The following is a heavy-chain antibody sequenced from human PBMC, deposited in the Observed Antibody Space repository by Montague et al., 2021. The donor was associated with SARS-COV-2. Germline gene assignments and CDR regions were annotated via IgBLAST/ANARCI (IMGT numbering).Heavy chain of an antibody. Sequence: SETLSLTCTVSGGSISRYYWNWIRQPPGKGLEWIAYIYYSGGTNYNPSLKSRVTISVDTSKNQFSLKLSSVTAADTAVYYCAGSRENYNILTGYPYYFDYWGQGTLVTVSS. D-gene: IGHD3-9*01. CDR2: IYYSGGT. V-gene: IGHV4-59*01. CDR3: AGSRENYNILTGYPYYFDY. CDR1: GGSISRYY. J-gene: IGHJ4*02.